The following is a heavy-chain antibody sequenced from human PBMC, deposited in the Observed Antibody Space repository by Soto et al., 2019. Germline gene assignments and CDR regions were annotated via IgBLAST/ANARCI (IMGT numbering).Heavy chain of an antibody. CDR3: ARIRDGYTIDY. V-gene: IGHV2-26*01. Sequence: QVTLKESGPVLVKPTETLTLTCTVSEFSLSIARMGVSWIRQPPGKALEWLAHIFSNDEKSYSTSLKSRHTISRDPSKRQVVLTMTNMDPMDTATYYCARIRDGYTIDYWGQGTLVTVSS. CDR2: IFSNDEK. D-gene: IGHD5-12*01. J-gene: IGHJ4*02. CDR1: EFSLSIARMG.